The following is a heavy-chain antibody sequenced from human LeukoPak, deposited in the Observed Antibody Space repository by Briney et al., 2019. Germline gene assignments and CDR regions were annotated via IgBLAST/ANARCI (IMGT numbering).Heavy chain of an antibody. CDR2: ISSSSSYI. D-gene: IGHD4/OR15-4a*01. V-gene: IGHV3-21*01. J-gene: IGHJ3*02. CDR1: GFTFSSYS. CDR3: TREGALPDAFDI. Sequence: GGSLRLSCAASGFTFSSYSVNWVRPAPGKGLEWVSSISSSSSYIYYADSVKGRFTISRDNAKNSLYLQMNSLRAEDTAVYYCTREGALPDAFDIWGQGTMVTVSS.